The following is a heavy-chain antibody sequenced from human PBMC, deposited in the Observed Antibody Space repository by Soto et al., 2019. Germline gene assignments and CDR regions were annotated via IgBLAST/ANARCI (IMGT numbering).Heavy chain of an antibody. V-gene: IGHV1-18*01. CDR2: ISAYNGNT. CDR3: ARALRSGRVLVPVYCMDV. D-gene: IGHD2-2*01. CDR1: GYTFTSYG. J-gene: IGHJ6*02. Sequence: QVQLVQSGAEVKKPGASVKVSCKASGYTFTSYGISWVRQAPGQGLEWMGWISAYNGNTNYAQKVQGRVTMTPDTSTTTAYMELRSLRSDDTAVYYCARALRSGRVLVPVYCMDVWGQGTTVTVSS.